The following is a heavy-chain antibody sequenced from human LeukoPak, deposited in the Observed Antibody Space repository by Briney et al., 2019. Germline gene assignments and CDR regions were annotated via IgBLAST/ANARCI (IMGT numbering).Heavy chain of an antibody. Sequence: PGGSLRLSCVASGFTFDDYGMSWVRQPPGKGLEWVSGINWNGGSTGYADSVKGRFTISRDNAKNSLYLQMNSLRAEDTALYYCARGTLKAAATDFDYWGQGTLVTVSS. CDR2: INWNGGST. V-gene: IGHV3-20*04. J-gene: IGHJ4*02. CDR3: ARGTLKAAATDFDY. D-gene: IGHD6-13*01. CDR1: GFTFDDYG.